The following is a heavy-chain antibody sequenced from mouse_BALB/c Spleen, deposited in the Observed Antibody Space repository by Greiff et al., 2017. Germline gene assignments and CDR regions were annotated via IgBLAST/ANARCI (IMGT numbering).Heavy chain of an antibody. Sequence: DVMLVESGGDLVKPGGSLKLSCAASGFTFSSYGMSWVRQTPDKRLEWVATISSGGSYTYYPDSVKGRFTISRDNAKNTLYLQMSSLKSEDTAMYYCARTRDSSGYWAMDYWGQGTSVTVSS. CDR2: ISSGGSYT. CDR1: GFTFSSYG. D-gene: IGHD3-2*01. CDR3: ARTRDSSGYWAMDY. J-gene: IGHJ4*01. V-gene: IGHV5-6*02.